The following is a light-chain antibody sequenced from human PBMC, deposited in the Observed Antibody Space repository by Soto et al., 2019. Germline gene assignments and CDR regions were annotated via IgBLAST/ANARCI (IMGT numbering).Light chain of an antibody. CDR2: DAS. J-gene: IGKJ4*01. V-gene: IGKV3-11*01. Sequence: EIVLTQSPATLSLSPGERATLSCRASQSVSTYLGWYQQKPGQAPRLLIYDASNRAGGVPARFNGSGSGTAFTLTISSLEPEDFAVYYCQQGDNWPPLTFGGGTKVEMK. CDR3: QQGDNWPPLT. CDR1: QSVSTY.